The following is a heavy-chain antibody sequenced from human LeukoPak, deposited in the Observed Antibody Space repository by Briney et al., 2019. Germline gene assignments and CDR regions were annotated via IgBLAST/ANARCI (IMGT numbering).Heavy chain of an antibody. CDR3: ARHQGVTTPDFDY. D-gene: IGHD4-17*01. CDR1: GGSISSYY. CDR2: IYYSGST. V-gene: IGHV4-59*08. Sequence: SETLSLTCTVSGGSISSYYWSWIRQPPGKGLEWIGYIYYSGSTNYNPSLKSRVTISVDTSKNQFSLKLSSVTAADTAVYYCARHQGVTTPDFDYWGQRTLVTVSS. J-gene: IGHJ4*02.